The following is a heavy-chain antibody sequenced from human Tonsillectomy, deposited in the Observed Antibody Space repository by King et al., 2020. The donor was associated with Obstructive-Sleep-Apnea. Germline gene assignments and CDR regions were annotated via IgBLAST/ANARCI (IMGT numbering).Heavy chain of an antibody. J-gene: IGHJ4*02. CDR1: GDSISTYY. Sequence: HVQLQESGPGLVKPSETLSLTCTVSGDSISTYYWSWIRQPPGKGLEWIGDIYYSGSTNYNPSPKSRVTISVDTSKNQFSLKLTSVTAADTAVYYCARGPSSSWYLVDYWGQGTLVTVSS. CDR2: IYYSGST. CDR3: ARGPSSSWYLVDY. D-gene: IGHD6-13*01. V-gene: IGHV4-59*01.